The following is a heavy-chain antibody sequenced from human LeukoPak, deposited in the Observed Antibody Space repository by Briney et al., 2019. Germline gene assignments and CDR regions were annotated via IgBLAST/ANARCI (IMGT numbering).Heavy chain of an antibody. CDR1: GVTFSSYS. J-gene: IGHJ4*02. CDR2: ISSSSSYI. D-gene: IGHD3-22*01. CDR3: ARDLYYYDSSGYYRFDY. V-gene: IGHV3-21*01. Sequence: GGSLRLSCAASGVTFSSYSMNWVRQAPGKGLEWVSSISSSSSYIYYADSVKGRFTISRDNAKNSLYLQMNSLRAEDTAVYYCARDLYYYDSSGYYRFDYWGQGTLVTVSS.